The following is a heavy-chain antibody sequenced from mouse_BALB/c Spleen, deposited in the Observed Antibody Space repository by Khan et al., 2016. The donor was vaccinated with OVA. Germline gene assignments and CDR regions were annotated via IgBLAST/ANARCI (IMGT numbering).Heavy chain of an antibody. D-gene: IGHD1-1*01. CDR3: ARNFLDYYGSSPFAY. V-gene: IGHV9-2-1*01. CDR1: GYTFTDYS. CDR2: INTETGEP. J-gene: IGHJ3*01. Sequence: QIQLVQSGPELKKPGETVKISCKASGYTFTDYSMHWVKQAPGKGLKWMGWINTETGEPTYADDFKGRFAFSLETSASTAYLQINNLKNEDTATYCCARNFLDYYGSSPFAYWGQGTLVTVSA.